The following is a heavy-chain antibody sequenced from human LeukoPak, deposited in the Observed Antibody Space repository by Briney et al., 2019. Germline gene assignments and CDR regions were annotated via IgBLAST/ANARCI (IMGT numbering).Heavy chain of an antibody. CDR3: ARSYYYDSSGYPTHFDY. V-gene: IGHV3-30-3*01. CDR2: ISYDVINK. J-gene: IGHJ4*02. CDR1: GFTFSSYA. D-gene: IGHD3-22*01. Sequence: GGSLRLSCAASGFTFSSYAMPWVRQAPGKGLEWVAVISYDVINKYYADSVKGRFTISRDNSKNTLYLQMNSLRAEDTAVYYCARSYYYDSSGYPTHFDYWGQGTLVTVSS.